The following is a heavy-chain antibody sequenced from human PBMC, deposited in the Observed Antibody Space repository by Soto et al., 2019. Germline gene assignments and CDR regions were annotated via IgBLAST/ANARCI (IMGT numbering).Heavy chain of an antibody. CDR2: INTYNGNT. J-gene: IGHJ4*02. Sequence: ASVKVSCKASGYTFTNYGISWVRQAPGQGLEWTGWINTYNGNTNHAQKLQGRVTMTTDTSTSTAYMELRSLRSDDTAVYYCARQRHSYYDFSYPNFDYWGQGALVTVSS. CDR3: ARQRHSYYDFSYPNFDY. V-gene: IGHV1-18*01. CDR1: GYTFTNYG. D-gene: IGHD3-3*01.